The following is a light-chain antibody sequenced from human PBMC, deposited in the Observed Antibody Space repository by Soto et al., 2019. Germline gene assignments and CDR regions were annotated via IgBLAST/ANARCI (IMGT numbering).Light chain of an antibody. CDR1: GDYDY. Sequence: QSALTQPASVSGSPGQSITISCTEFGDYDYVSWYQQHPGKAPKLVIYDVTYRPSGVSNRFSGSKSGSTASLSISVLQAEDEADYYCSSYATYSTDVVFGGGTKLTVL. CDR2: DVT. J-gene: IGLJ2*01. V-gene: IGLV2-14*01. CDR3: SSYATYSTDVV.